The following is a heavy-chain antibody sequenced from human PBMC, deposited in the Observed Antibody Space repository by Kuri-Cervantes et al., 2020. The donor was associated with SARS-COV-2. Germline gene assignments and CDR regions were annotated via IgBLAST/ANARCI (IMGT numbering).Heavy chain of an antibody. Sequence: LSLTCAASGFTFSSYAMHWVRQAPGKGLEWVAVIWFDGSNEYYADSVKGRFTISRDNSKDTVYLQMNSLRAEDTAVYYCARGRATVTVIGAFDIWGQGTMVTVSS. J-gene: IGHJ3*02. D-gene: IGHD4-17*01. CDR2: IWFDGSNE. CDR3: ARGRATVTVIGAFDI. V-gene: IGHV3-33*08. CDR1: GFTFSSYA.